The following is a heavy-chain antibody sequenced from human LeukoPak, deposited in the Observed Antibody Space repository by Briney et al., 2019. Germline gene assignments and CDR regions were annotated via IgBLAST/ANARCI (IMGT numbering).Heavy chain of an antibody. V-gene: IGHV4-59*01. CDR2: IYYSGST. CDR1: GGSISSYY. D-gene: IGHD4-17*01. Sequence: PSETLSLTWTVSGGSISSYYWSWIRQPPGKGLEWIGYIYYSGSTNYNPSLKSRVTISVDTSKNQFSLKLSSVTAADTAVYYCAGTTVTTGYYYYYGMDVWGQGTTVTVSS. CDR3: AGTTVTTGYYYYYGMDV. J-gene: IGHJ6*02.